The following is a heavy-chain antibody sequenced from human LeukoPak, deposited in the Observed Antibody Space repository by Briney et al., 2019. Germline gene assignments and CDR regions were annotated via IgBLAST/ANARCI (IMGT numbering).Heavy chain of an antibody. CDR2: ISGSGGST. CDR3: AKDYYGSGTYFDY. Sequence: PGGSLRLSCAASGFTISSYYMAWVRQAPGKGLEWVSAISGSGGSTYYADSVKGRFTISRDNSKNTLYLQMNSLRAEDTAVYYCAKDYYGSGTYFDYWGQGTLVTVSS. J-gene: IGHJ4*02. CDR1: GFTISSYY. V-gene: IGHV3-23*01. D-gene: IGHD3-10*01.